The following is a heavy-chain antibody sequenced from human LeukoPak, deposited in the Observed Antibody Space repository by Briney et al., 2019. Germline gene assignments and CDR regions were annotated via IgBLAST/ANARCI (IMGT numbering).Heavy chain of an antibody. D-gene: IGHD3-22*01. CDR1: GLTVGSNY. CDR3: ARENYDTSGIFLSPEYFQH. CDR2: ISSSGSTI. J-gene: IGHJ1*01. V-gene: IGHV3-48*03. Sequence: GGSLRLSCAASGLTVGSNYMTWVRQAPGKGLEWVSYISSSGSTIYYADSVEGRFTISRDNAKNSLYLQMNSLRAEDTAVYYCARENYDTSGIFLSPEYFQHWGQGTLVTVFS.